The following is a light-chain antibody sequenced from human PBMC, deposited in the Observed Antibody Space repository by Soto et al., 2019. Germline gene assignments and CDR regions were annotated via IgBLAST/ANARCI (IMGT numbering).Light chain of an antibody. CDR3: CSYTGTSSWV. CDR1: SSDTAGYNY. CDR2: EVS. J-gene: IGLJ3*02. Sequence: QSALTQPASVSGSPGQSITISCTGTSSDTAGYNYVSWYQQHPGKAPKLMIYEVSNRPSGVSNRFSGSKSGNTASLTISGLQAEDEADYYCCSYTGTSSWVFGGGTKLTVL. V-gene: IGLV2-14*01.